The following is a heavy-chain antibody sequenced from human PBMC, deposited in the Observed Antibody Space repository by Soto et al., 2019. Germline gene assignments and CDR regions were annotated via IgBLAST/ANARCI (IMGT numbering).Heavy chain of an antibody. V-gene: IGHV3-23*01. CDR3: ARDSITRVSSDVPGMDV. D-gene: IGHD3-16*01. CDR1: GFTFSTYA. CDR2: IGEGGFST. Sequence: GGSLRLSCAASGFTFSTYAMSWVRQAPGKGLEWVSVIGEGGFSTQYAASVKGRFTISRDNSKNMLYLQINSLRSDDTAVYYCARDSITRVSSDVPGMDVWGQGATVTVSS. J-gene: IGHJ6*02.